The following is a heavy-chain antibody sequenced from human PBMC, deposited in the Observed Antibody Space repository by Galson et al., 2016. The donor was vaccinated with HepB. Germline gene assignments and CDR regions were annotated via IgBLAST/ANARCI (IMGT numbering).Heavy chain of an antibody. J-gene: IGHJ3*02. CDR2: IFSGDAT. V-gene: IGHV3-53*01. D-gene: IGHD3-22*01. CDR1: GFSVSGKY. Sequence: SLRLSCAASGFSVSGKYMRWARQAPGKGLEWVSAIFSGDATYYRDSVKGRFTISRDTSKNILYLQMNNLRAEDTAIYYCEGYSDPFDIWVQGTMVTVSS. CDR3: EGYSDPFDI.